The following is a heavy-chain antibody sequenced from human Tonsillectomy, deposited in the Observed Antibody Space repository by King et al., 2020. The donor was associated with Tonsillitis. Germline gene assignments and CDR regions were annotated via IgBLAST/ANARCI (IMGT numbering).Heavy chain of an antibody. D-gene: IGHD2-15*01. V-gene: IGHV4-39*01. Sequence: QLQESGPGLVKPSETLSLTCTVSGGSISSSSYYWGWIRQPPGKGLEWIGSIYYSGSTYYNPSLKCRVTISVDTSKNQFSLKLSSVTAADTAVYYCARHAKYCSGGSCLDYWYFDLWGRGTLVTVSS. CDR3: ARHAKYCSGGSCLDYWYFDL. J-gene: IGHJ2*01. CDR2: IYYSGST. CDR1: GGSISSSSYY.